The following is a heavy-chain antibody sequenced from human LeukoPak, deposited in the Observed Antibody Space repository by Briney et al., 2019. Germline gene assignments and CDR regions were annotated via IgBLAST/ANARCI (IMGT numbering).Heavy chain of an antibody. CDR1: GFTFSSYW. V-gene: IGHV3-7*01. D-gene: IGHD6-25*01. CDR2: IKQDGSEK. CDR3: ARWGSELPDDAFDI. Sequence: GGSLRLSCAASGFTFSSYWMSWVRQAPGKGLEWVANIKQDGSEKYYVDSVKGRFTISRDNAKNSLYLQMNSLRAEDTAVYFCARWGSELPDDAFDIWGQGTMVTVSS. J-gene: IGHJ3*02.